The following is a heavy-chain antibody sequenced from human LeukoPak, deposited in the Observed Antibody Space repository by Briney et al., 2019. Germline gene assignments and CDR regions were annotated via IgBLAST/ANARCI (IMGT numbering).Heavy chain of an antibody. Sequence: QPGSPLRLSCAASGFTLRNYGMHWVRQATGKGLEWVAVISHEGGTQYYVDSVKGRFTISRDNSKNTLYLQMNSLRVEDTAVYYCAKETTAHTSRTLDYWGQGTLVTVSS. CDR2: ISHEGGTQ. V-gene: IGHV3-30*18. D-gene: IGHD2-2*01. J-gene: IGHJ4*02. CDR3: AKETTAHTSRTLDY. CDR1: GFTLRNYG.